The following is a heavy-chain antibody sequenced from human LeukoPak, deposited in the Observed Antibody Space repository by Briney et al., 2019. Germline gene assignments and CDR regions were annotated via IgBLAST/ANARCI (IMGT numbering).Heavy chain of an antibody. CDR2: ISWNSGSI. D-gene: IGHD4-17*01. Sequence: GRSLRLSCAASGFTFDDYAMHWVRQAPGKGLERVSGISWNSGSIGYADSVKGRFTISRDNAKNSLYLQMNSLRAEDTALYYCAKDRTTVTMSDFDYWGQGTLVTVSS. CDR3: AKDRTTVTMSDFDY. CDR1: GFTFDDYA. J-gene: IGHJ4*02. V-gene: IGHV3-9*01.